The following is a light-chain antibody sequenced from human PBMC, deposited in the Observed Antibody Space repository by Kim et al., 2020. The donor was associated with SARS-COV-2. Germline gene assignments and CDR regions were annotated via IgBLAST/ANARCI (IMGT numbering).Light chain of an antibody. CDR3: QQRTRWPLT. CDR1: QNVGSH. V-gene: IGKV3-11*01. J-gene: IGKJ4*01. CDR2: DAV. Sequence: LYPGERATLSCRASQNVGSHLGWYQQKPGQAPRLLIYDAVNRATGIPARFSGSGSGTDFTLTISSLEPEDLAVYYCQQRTRWPLTFGGGTKVDIK.